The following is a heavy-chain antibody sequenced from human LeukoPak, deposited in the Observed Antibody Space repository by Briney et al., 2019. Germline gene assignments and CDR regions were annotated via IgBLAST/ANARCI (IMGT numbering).Heavy chain of an antibody. CDR2: INHSGST. CDR1: GGSFSGYY. J-gene: IGHJ4*02. CDR3: ARARPAAYYFDY. V-gene: IGHV4-34*01. Sequence: PSETLSLTCAVYGGSFSGYYWSWIRQPPGKGLEWIGEINHSGSTNYNPSLKSRVTISVDTSKNQFSLKLSSVTAADTPVYYCARARPAAYYFDYWGQGTLVTVSS. D-gene: IGHD2-2*01.